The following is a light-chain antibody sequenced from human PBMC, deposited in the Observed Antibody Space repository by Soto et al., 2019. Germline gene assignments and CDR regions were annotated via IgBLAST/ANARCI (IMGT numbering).Light chain of an antibody. CDR2: SNT. Sequence: QSVLTQPPSASGTPGQRVTISCSGSSSNIGSGVVNWYQQLPGTAPKLLIYSNTQRPSGVPDRFSGSKSGTSASLAISGLQSEDEADYYCAAWDDSRNGPVFGTGTKLTVL. J-gene: IGLJ1*01. V-gene: IGLV1-44*01. CDR1: SSNIGSGV. CDR3: AAWDDSRNGPV.